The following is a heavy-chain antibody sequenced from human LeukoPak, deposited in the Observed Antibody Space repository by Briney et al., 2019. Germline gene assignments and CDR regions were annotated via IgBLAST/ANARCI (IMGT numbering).Heavy chain of an antibody. CDR3: AKMSSMIVVVAQGAFDI. CDR2: ISGSGNKT. CDR1: GFTFTSYA. D-gene: IGHD3-22*01. V-gene: IGHV3-23*01. Sequence: GSLRLSCAASGFTFTSYAMTWVRQAPGKGLEWVSGISGSGNKTYYADFVKGRFTISRDKSKNTLFLQMNSLRAEDTAVYFCAKMSSMIVVVAQGAFDIWGQGTMVTVSS. J-gene: IGHJ3*02.